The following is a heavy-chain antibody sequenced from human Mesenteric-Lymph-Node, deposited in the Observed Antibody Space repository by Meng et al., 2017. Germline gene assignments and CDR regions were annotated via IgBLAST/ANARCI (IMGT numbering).Heavy chain of an antibody. CDR1: GYSISSGYY. V-gene: IGHV4-38-2*02. CDR2: IYHSGST. CDR3: ARIPFDI. Sequence: GSLRLSCTVSGYSISSGYYWGWIRQPPGKGLEWIGSIYHSGSTYYNPSLKSRVTISVDTSKNQFSLKLSSVTAADTALYYCARIPFDIWGQGTMVTVSS. J-gene: IGHJ3*02. D-gene: IGHD2-2*02.